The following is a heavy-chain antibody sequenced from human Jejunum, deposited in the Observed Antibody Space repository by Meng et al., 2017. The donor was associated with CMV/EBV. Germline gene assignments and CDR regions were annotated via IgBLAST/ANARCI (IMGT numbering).Heavy chain of an antibody. V-gene: IGHV3-33*06. D-gene: IGHD3-22*01. CDR2: IWFDGYNK. CDR1: GLSFSSYG. J-gene: IGHJ4*02. Sequence: SGLSFSSYGMHWVRQAPGRGLEWVALIWFDGYNKYYADSVKGRFTISRDNSKNTLYLEMNSLRAEDTAVYYCAKVYYYDSSAPYYFDSWGQGTLVTVSS. CDR3: AKVYYYDSSAPYYFDS.